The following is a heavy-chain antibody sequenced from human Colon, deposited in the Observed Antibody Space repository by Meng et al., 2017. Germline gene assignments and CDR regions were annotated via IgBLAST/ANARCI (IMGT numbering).Heavy chain of an antibody. J-gene: IGHJ4*02. V-gene: IGHV1-3*01. CDR2: INLGNGNT. D-gene: IGHD3-9*01. Sequence: QVKLVQSGEEVKKPGASWKVSCKASGSTLSSYAVHWVRQAPGQRLEWMGWINLGNGNTKYSQNFQGRVTITRDTSASTAYMELSSLTSEDTAVYYCTSPIYWGQGTLVTVSS. CDR1: GSTLSSYA. CDR3: TSPIY.